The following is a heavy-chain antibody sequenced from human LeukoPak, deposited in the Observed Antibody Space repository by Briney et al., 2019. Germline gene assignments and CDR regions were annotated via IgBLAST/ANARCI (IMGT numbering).Heavy chain of an antibody. Sequence: GGSLRLSCAASGFTFSSYAMSWVRQAPGKGLEWVSAISGSGGSTYYADSVKGRFTISRDNSKNTLYLQMNSPRAEDTAVYYCAKAGGSYTTTYFDYWGQGTLVTVSS. J-gene: IGHJ4*02. CDR2: ISGSGGST. CDR3: AKAGGSYTTTYFDY. CDR1: GFTFSSYA. D-gene: IGHD1-26*01. V-gene: IGHV3-23*01.